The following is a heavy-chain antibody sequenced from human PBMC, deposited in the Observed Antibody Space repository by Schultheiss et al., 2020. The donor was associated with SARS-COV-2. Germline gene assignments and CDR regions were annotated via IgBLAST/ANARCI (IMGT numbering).Heavy chain of an antibody. J-gene: IGHJ4*02. D-gene: IGHD6-6*01. CDR1: GFTFSSYG. Sequence: GSLRLSCAASGFTFSSYGMHWVRQAPGKGLEWIGEIYHSGSTNYNPSLKSRVTISVDRSKNQFSLKLSSVTAADTAVYYCARERSSSSVDYWGQGTLVTVSS. V-gene: IGHV4-4*02. CDR3: ARERSSSSVDY. CDR2: IYHSGST.